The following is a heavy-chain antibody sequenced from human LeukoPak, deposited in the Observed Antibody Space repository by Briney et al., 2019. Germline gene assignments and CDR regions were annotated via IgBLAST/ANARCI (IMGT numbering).Heavy chain of an antibody. CDR1: TFSFSRYP. V-gene: IGHV3-23*01. CDR2: ISAGGDGT. D-gene: IGHD2/OR15-2a*01. Sequence: GGSLRLSCAASTFSFSRYPMGWVRQAPGKGLEWVSGISAGGDGTYHADPVKGRFTISRDNSKNTLFLQMNNLRAEDTAKYYCARSLLTTAAGTGRAFDIWGQGTMVTVSS. CDR3: ARSLLTTAAGTGRAFDI. J-gene: IGHJ3*02.